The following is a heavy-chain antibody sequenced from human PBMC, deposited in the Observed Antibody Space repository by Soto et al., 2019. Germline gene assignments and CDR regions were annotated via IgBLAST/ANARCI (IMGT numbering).Heavy chain of an antibody. CDR1: GGSISGYY. V-gene: IGHV4-4*07. J-gene: IGHJ4*02. D-gene: IGHD3-10*01. CDR2: IYISGTT. Sequence: SETLSLTCNVSGGSISGYYWIWVRQPSGKGLEWIGRIYISGTTNYNPSLKSRVTMSVDTSKTHFSLKLTSATAADTAVYYCARNYGSGSYLYFDSWGQGTLVTVSS. CDR3: ARNYGSGSYLYFDS.